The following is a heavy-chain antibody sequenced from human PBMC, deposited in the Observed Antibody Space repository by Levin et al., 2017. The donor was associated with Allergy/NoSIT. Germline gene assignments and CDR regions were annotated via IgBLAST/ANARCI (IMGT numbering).Heavy chain of an antibody. V-gene: IGHV4-61*01. Sequence: SCTVSGGSVSSGRYYWSWIRQPPGKGLEWIGYIYYSGSTNYNPSLKSRVTISVDTSKNQFSLKLSSVTAADTAVYYCASREPSGYYGMDVWGQGTTVIVSS. CDR1: GGSVSSGRYY. CDR2: IYYSGST. CDR3: ASREPSGYYGMDV. D-gene: IGHD1-26*01. J-gene: IGHJ6*02.